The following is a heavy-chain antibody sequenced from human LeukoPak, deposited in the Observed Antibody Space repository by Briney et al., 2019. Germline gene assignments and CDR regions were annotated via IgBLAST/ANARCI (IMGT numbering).Heavy chain of an antibody. CDR2: ISSTGSDT. CDR1: GFTFSGYA. D-gene: IGHD3-10*01. J-gene: IGHJ6*02. Sequence: PGGSLRLSCAASGFTFSGYAMNWVRQAPGKGLEWVSTISSTGSDTYYADSVQSRFTISRDNSENTLFLQMNNLRAEDTAIHYCAKVPYSDYGSGRPPFMDVWGQGTAVAVSS. V-gene: IGHV3-23*01. CDR3: AKVPYSDYGSGRPPFMDV.